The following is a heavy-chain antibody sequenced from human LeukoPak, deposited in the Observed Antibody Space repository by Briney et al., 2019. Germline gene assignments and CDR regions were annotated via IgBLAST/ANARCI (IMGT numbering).Heavy chain of an antibody. CDR3: AHVHYGGQSGKGAFDH. D-gene: IGHD4-23*01. J-gene: IGHJ4*02. Sequence: GGSLRLSCAASGFTFGDSTMAWVRQAPGKGLAWVSSISGGGSAAYNPDSVEGRFTVSRDNSKNTLYLQISGLRAEDTAIYYCAHVHYGGQSGKGAFDHWGQGTLVTVSS. CDR1: GFTFGDST. V-gene: IGHV3-23*01. CDR2: ISGGGSAA.